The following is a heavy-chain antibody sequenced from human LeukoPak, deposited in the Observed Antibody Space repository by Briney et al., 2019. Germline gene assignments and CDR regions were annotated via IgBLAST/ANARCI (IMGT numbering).Heavy chain of an antibody. CDR2: LSDAGVRI. CDR1: GFTFRNYG. V-gene: IGHV3-23*01. J-gene: IGHJ4*02. Sequence: GGSLRLSCAASGFTFRNYGMSWVRQAPGKGLEWVSGLSDAGVRIFYSDSVKGRFTISRDNSKNTLYLQMDSLRAEDTAVYYCANTHCDSSPIVWYFWGQGTLVTVSS. D-gene: IGHD3-9*01. CDR3: ANTHCDSSPIVWYF.